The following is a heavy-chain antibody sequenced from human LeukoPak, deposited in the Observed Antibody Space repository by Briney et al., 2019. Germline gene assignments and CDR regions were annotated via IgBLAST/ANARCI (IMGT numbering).Heavy chain of an antibody. D-gene: IGHD2-21*01. V-gene: IGHV3-7*01. CDR3: ARYSGPIDY. Sequence: PGGSLRLSCAASGFTFSSYWMSWVRQAPGKGLEWVANIKQDGSEKYYLDSVKGRFTISRDNAKNSLCLQMNSLRAEDAAVYYCARYSGPIDYWGQGTLVTVSS. CDR2: IKQDGSEK. CDR1: GFTFSSYW. J-gene: IGHJ4*02.